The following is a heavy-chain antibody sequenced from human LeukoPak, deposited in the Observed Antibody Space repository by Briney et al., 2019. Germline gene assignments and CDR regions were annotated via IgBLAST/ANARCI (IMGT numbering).Heavy chain of an antibody. D-gene: IGHD4/OR15-4a*01. Sequence: GGSLRLSCAASGFTFSSNGMHWVRQAPGKGLEWVAVISYDGSNKYYADSVKGRFTISRDNSKNTVYLQMNTLRAEDTAVYYCANDIRVLSTGIDYWGQGTLVTVSS. CDR2: ISYDGSNK. CDR3: ANDIRVLSTGIDY. V-gene: IGHV3-30*18. J-gene: IGHJ4*02. CDR1: GFTFSSNG.